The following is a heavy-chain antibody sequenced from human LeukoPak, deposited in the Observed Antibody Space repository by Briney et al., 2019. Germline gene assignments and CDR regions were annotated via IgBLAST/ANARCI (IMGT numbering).Heavy chain of an antibody. Sequence: ASVKVSCKASGGTFSSYAISWVRQAPGQGLEWMGGMIPIFGTANYAQKFQGRVTITTDESTSTAYMELSSLRSEDTAVYYCARGLDERYYYDSSGYGDAFDIWGQGTMVTVSS. CDR2: MIPIFGTA. CDR1: GGTFSSYA. V-gene: IGHV1-69*05. D-gene: IGHD3-22*01. CDR3: ARGLDERYYYDSSGYGDAFDI. J-gene: IGHJ3*02.